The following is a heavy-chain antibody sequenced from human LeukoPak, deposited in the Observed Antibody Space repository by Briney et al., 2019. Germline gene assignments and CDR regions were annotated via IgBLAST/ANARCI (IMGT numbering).Heavy chain of an antibody. V-gene: IGHV3-30*04. CDR1: GFTFSSYE. Sequence: GGSLRLSCAASGFTFSSYEMNWVRQAPGKGLEWVAVISYDGSNKYYADSVKGRFTISRDNSKNTLYLQMNSLRAEDTAVYYCARDGSSWFFDYWGQGTLVTVSS. CDR2: ISYDGSNK. CDR3: ARDGSSWFFDY. J-gene: IGHJ4*02. D-gene: IGHD6-13*01.